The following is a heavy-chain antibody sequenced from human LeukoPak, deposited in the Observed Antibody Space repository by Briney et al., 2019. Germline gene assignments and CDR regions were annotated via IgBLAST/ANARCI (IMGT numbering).Heavy chain of an antibody. D-gene: IGHD3-9*01. CDR3: ARDQPSFYDILTGYYKGPLDY. CDR1: GFTFSTYW. CDR2: INSDGSST. V-gene: IGHV3-74*01. J-gene: IGHJ4*02. Sequence: PGGSLRLSCAASGFTFSTYWMNWVRQPPGKGLVWVSRINSDGSSTTYADSVMGRFTISRDNATNTLFLQMNSLRADDTAVYYCARDQPSFYDILTGYYKGPLDYWGQGTLVTVSS.